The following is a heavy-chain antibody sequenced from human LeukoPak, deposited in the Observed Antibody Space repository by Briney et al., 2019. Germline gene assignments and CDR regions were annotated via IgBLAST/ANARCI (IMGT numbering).Heavy chain of an antibody. D-gene: IGHD3-10*01. CDR2: ISSSSSTI. J-gene: IGHJ4*02. Sequence: PGGSLRLSCAASGFTFSSYSMNWVRQAPGKGLEWVSYISSSSSTIYYADSVKGRFTISRDNAKNSLYLQMNSLRAEDTAVYYCARDLRWFGELSPDYWGQGTLVTVSS. CDR3: ARDLRWFGELSPDY. V-gene: IGHV3-48*04. CDR1: GFTFSSYS.